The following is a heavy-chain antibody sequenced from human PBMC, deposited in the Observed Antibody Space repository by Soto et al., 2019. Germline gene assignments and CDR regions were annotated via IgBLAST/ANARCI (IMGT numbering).Heavy chain of an antibody. Sequence: QVQLQESGPGLVKPSETLSLTCTVSGGSISSYYWSWIRQPPGKGLEWIGYIYYSGSTNYNPSLKSRVTISVDTSKNQFSLKLSSVTAADTAVYYCARRQDYDYYYYYMDVWGKGTTVTVSS. CDR3: ARRQDYDYYYYYMDV. V-gene: IGHV4-59*08. D-gene: IGHD4-17*01. CDR2: IYYSGST. CDR1: GGSISSYY. J-gene: IGHJ6*03.